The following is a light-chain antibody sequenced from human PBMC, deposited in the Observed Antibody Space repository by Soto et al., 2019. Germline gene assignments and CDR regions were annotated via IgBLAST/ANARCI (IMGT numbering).Light chain of an antibody. Sequence: EIVWTQSPGTLALSPGQRATLSCRASQSVSSSYLAWYQQKPGQAPRLLIYGASSRATGIPDRFSGSGSGTDFTIAISRLEPEDCAVYYCQQYGSSRTWTFGQGTKVEGK. CDR2: GAS. CDR3: QQYGSSRTWT. V-gene: IGKV3-20*01. J-gene: IGKJ1*01. CDR1: QSVSSSY.